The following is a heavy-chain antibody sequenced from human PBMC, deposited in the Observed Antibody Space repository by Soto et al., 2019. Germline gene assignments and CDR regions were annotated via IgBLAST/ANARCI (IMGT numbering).Heavy chain of an antibody. J-gene: IGHJ4*02. CDR3: ARDLSSSSTNYFDS. V-gene: IGHV3-11*06. Sequence: GGSLRLSYAASGFTFSDYYMSWIRQAPGKGLEWLSYISSSSSYTNYADSVKGRFTISRDNAKNSLFLQMNSLRADDTAVYYCARDLSSSSTNYFDSWGQGTLVTVSS. CDR2: ISSSSSYT. CDR1: GFTFSDYY.